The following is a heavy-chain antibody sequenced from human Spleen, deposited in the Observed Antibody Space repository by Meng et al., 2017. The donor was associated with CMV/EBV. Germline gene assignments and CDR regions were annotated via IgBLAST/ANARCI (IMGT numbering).Heavy chain of an antibody. V-gene: IGHV3-30*09. D-gene: IGHD3-10*01. Sequence: GESLKISCAASGLSFSSYDMSWVRQAPGKGLEWVAVISSDGSNKFYADSVKGRFAISRDNSKNTLYLQMNSLRADDTAVYYCARGTRGAFDIWGQGTMVTVSS. CDR2: ISSDGSNK. CDR3: ARGTRGAFDI. CDR1: GLSFSSYD. J-gene: IGHJ3*02.